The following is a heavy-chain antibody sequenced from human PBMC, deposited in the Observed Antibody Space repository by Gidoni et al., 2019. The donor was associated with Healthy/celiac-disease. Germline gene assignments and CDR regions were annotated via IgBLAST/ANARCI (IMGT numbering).Heavy chain of an antibody. Sequence: QVQLQESVPGLVKPSQTLSLTCTVSGGSISSGGYYWSWIRQHPGKGLEWLGYIYYSGSTYYNPSLKSRVTISVDTSKNKFSLKLSSVTAADTAVYYCARAFSYDSSGYYEYYFDYWGQGTLVTVSS. D-gene: IGHD3-22*01. CDR1: GGSISSGGYY. J-gene: IGHJ4*02. CDR2: IYYSGST. CDR3: ARAFSYDSSGYYEYYFDY. V-gene: IGHV4-31*03.